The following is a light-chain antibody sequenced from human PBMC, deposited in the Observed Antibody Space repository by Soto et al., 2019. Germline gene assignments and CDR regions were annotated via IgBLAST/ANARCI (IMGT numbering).Light chain of an antibody. V-gene: IGKV3-20*01. CDR3: QQYCNSPMYS. Sequence: ESVLTQSPGTLSLSPGERAALSCRASQSVSSSYLAWYQHRPGQAPRLLVYGPSSRATDIPDRFSCSGSGTDFTVTISRLESADFAVYYCQQYCNSPMYSCGEGTKLEIK. CDR2: GPS. CDR1: QSVSSSY. J-gene: IGKJ2*01.